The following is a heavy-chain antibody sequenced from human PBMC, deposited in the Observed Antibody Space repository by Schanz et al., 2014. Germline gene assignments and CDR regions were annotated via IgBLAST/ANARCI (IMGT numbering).Heavy chain of an antibody. Sequence: EVQLVESGGGLIQPGGSLRLSCAASGYTVSSNYMSWVRQAPGKGLEWVSVIYNGGGGRTYYADSVKGRFTISSDNSKNTVFLQMNSLRAEDTAVYYCARDKGGYYPFDYWGQGSLVTVSS. V-gene: IGHV3-53*01. J-gene: IGHJ4*02. CDR1: GYTVSSNY. CDR2: IYNGGGGRT. CDR3: ARDKGGYYPFDY. D-gene: IGHD3-22*01.